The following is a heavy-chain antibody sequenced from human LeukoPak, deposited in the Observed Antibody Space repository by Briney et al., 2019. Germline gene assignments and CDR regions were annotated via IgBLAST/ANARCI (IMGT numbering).Heavy chain of an antibody. Sequence: SQTLSLTCTVSGGSISSGSYYWSWIRQPAGKGLEWIGRIYTSGSTHFSPSLKSRVTMSIDTSKNQFSLKVSSVTAADTAVYYCARGRLQSYWFDPWGLGTLVTVSS. CDR1: GGSISSGSYY. CDR2: IYTSGST. D-gene: IGHD2-21*01. CDR3: ARGRLQSYWFDP. V-gene: IGHV4-61*02. J-gene: IGHJ5*02.